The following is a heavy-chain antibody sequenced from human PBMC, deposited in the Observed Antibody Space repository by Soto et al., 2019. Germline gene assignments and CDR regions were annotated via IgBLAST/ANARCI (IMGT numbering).Heavy chain of an antibody. CDR3: ARDSDPYYDILTGLTSDY. V-gene: IGHV1-46*03. CDR2: INPSGGST. D-gene: IGHD3-9*01. J-gene: IGHJ4*02. CDR1: GYTFTSYY. Sequence: ASVKVSCKASGYTFTSYYMHWVRQAPGQGLEWMGIINPSGGSTSYAQKFQGRVTMTRDTSTSTVYMELSSLRSEDTAVYYCARDSDPYYDILTGLTSDYWGQGTLVTVSS.